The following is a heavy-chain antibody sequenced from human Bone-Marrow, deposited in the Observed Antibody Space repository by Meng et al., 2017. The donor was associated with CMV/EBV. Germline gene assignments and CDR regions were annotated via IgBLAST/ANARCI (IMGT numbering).Heavy chain of an antibody. D-gene: IGHD6-13*01. CDR1: GFTFSSYA. CDR2: ISYDGSNK. J-gene: IGHJ6*01. CDR3: ARAAADYYYYYGMDV. Sequence: GGSLRLSCAASGFTFSSYAMHWVRQAPGKGLEWVAVISYDGSNKYYADSVKGRFTISRDNSKNTLYLQMNSLRAEDTAVYYCARAAADYYYYYGMDVWGQGTTVTGSS. V-gene: IGHV3-30-3*01.